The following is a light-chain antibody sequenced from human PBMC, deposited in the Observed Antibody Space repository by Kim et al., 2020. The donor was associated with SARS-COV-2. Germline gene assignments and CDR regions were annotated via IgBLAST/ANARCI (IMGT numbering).Light chain of an antibody. CDR1: SSDVGTFDY. CDR2: DVV. J-gene: IGLJ2*01. Sequence: QSALTQPASVSGSPGQSITISCTGTSSDVGTFDYVSWYQQHPGKVPKLLIYDVVKRPSGVSNRFSGSKSANTASLTISELQGEDEADYYCSSYRSGSTLVFGGGTKVTVL. V-gene: IGLV2-14*03. CDR3: SSYRSGSTLV.